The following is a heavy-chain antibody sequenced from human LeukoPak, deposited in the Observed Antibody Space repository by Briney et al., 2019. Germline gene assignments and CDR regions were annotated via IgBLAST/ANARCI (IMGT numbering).Heavy chain of an antibody. D-gene: IGHD2-2*01. V-gene: IGHV1-69*04. CDR2: IIPILGIA. CDR3: AREGSSTCCLDY. CDR1: GGTFSSYA. Sequence: GASVKVSCKASGGTFSSYAISWVRQAPGQGLEWMGRIIPILGIANYAQKFQGRVTITADKSTSTAYMELSSLRSEDTAVYYCAREGSSTCCLDYWGQGTLVTVSS. J-gene: IGHJ4*02.